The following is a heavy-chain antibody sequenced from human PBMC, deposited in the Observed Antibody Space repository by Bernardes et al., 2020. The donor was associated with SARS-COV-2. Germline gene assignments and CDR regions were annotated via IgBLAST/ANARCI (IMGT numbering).Heavy chain of an antibody. CDR2: IYPGDSDT. D-gene: IGHD6-13*01. CDR3: VSWYPSSWYKVGGYFQH. V-gene: IGHV5-51*01. Sequence: GESLKISCEGSGYSFTSYWIGWVRQMPGKGLQWMGVIYPGDSDTRYSPSFQGQVTISADKSISTAYLQWSSLKASDTAMYYCVSWYPSSWYKVGGYFQHWGQGTLVTGSS. CDR1: GYSFTSYW. J-gene: IGHJ1*01.